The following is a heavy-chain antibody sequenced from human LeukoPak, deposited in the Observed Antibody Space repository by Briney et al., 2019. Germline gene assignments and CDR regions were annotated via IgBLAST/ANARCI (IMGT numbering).Heavy chain of an antibody. Sequence: SQTLSLTCTVSGGSISSGDYYWSWIRQPPGKGLEWIGYIYYSGSTYYNPSLKSRVTISVDTSKNQFSLKLSSVTAADTAVHYCARGLYYYGSGRYDYWGQGTLVTVSS. V-gene: IGHV4-30-4*08. D-gene: IGHD3-10*01. J-gene: IGHJ4*02. CDR1: GGSISSGDYY. CDR3: ARGLYYYGSGRYDY. CDR2: IYYSGST.